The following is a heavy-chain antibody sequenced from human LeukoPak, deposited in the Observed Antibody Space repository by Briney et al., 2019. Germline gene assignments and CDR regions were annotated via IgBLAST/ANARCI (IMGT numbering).Heavy chain of an antibody. J-gene: IGHJ4*02. CDR3: AKAFYCSSTSCPFDY. V-gene: IGHV3-23*01. Sequence: GGSLRLSCAASGFTFSSYAMSWVRQAPGKGLEWVSAISGSGGSTYYADSVKGRFTISRDNPKNTLYLQMNSLRAEDTAVYYCAKAFYCSSTSCPFDYWGQGTLVTVSS. D-gene: IGHD2-2*01. CDR2: ISGSGGST. CDR1: GFTFSSYA.